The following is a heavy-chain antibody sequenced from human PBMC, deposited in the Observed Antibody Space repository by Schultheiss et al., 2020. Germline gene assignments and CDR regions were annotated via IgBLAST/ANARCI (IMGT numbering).Heavy chain of an antibody. CDR1: GYTFTSYD. J-gene: IGHJ4*02. CDR2: MNPNSGNT. V-gene: IGHV1-8*01. CDR3: ARDLIGYCSGGSCYFFDY. Sequence: ASVKVSCKASGYTFTSYDINWVRQATGQGLEWMGWMNPNSGNTGYAQKFQGRVTMTRNTSISTAYMELSSLRSEDTAVYYCARDLIGYCSGGSCYFFDYWGQGTLVTVSS. D-gene: IGHD2-15*01.